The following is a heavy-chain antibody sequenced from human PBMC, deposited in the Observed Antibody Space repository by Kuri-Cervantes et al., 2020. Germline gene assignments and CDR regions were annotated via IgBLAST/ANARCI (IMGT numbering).Heavy chain of an antibody. V-gene: IGHV4-59*12. CDR1: GGSISGYY. Sequence: GSLRLSCTVSGGSISGYYWSWIRQPPGKGLEWIGYIYYSGSTNYNPSLKSRVTISVDTSKNQFSLKLSSVTAADTAVYYCARGAIRITMVRGVPGSWYFDLWGRGTLVTVSS. J-gene: IGHJ2*01. CDR2: IYYSGST. D-gene: IGHD3-10*01. CDR3: ARGAIRITMVRGVPGSWYFDL.